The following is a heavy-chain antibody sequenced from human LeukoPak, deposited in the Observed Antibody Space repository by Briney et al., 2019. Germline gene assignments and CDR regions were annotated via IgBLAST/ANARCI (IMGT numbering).Heavy chain of an antibody. CDR3: ARHLSSGLLDY. CDR1: GYSFTSYW. V-gene: IGHV5-10-1*01. CDR2: IDPSDSYT. J-gene: IGHJ4*02. Sequence: PGESLRISCKGSGYSFTSYWISWVRQMPGEGLEWMGSIDPSDSYTNFGPSFQGHVTISADKSISTAFLQWSSLKASDTAMYYCARHLSSGLLDYWGQGTLVTVSS. D-gene: IGHD6-19*01.